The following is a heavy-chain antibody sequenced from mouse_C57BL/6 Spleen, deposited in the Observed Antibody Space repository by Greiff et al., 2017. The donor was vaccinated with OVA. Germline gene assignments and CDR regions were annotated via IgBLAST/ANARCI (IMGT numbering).Heavy chain of an antibody. CDR1: GYAFTNYL. CDR3: ARDDGFYYAMDD. V-gene: IGHV1-54*01. D-gene: IGHD2-3*01. J-gene: IGHJ4*01. CDR2: INPGSGGT. Sequence: QLQQSGAELVRPGTSVKVSCKASGYAFTNYLIEWVKQRPGQGLEWVGVINPGSGGTNYNEKFKGKATLTADKSSSTAYMQLSSLTSEDSAVYFCARDDGFYYAMDDWGKGTSVTVSS.